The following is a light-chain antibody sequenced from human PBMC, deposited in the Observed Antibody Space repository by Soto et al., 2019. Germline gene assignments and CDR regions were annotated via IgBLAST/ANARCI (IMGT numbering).Light chain of an antibody. J-gene: IGKJ4*01. Sequence: EFLLTQSPSTLALSPGERATLSCRARQSVSSYLAWYQQKPGQAPRLLIYGASTRATGIPARFSGSGSGTEFTLTISSLPSEDFEVYSCQQYNSWPLTFGGGTKVDIK. CDR2: GAS. CDR3: QQYNSWPLT. CDR1: QSVSSY. V-gene: IGKV3-15*01.